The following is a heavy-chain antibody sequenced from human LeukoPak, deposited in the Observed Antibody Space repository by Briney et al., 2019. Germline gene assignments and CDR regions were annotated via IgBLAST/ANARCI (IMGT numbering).Heavy chain of an antibody. V-gene: IGHV3-7*01. Sequence: GGSLRLSCAASEFTFSTYWMSWVRQAPGKGLEWVGNIQPDGSEQYPVDSVKGRFTISRDNARNSLFLQMNSLRVEDTAVYYCASQSYARFEPWGQGTLVTVSS. CDR3: ASQSYARFEP. J-gene: IGHJ5*02. D-gene: IGHD3-16*01. CDR2: IQPDGSEQ. CDR1: EFTFSTYW.